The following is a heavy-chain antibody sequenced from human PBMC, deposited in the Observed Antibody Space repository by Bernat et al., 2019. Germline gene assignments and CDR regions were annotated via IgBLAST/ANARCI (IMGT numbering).Heavy chain of an antibody. CDR1: GFTFSSYS. D-gene: IGHD3-10*01. V-gene: IGHV3-21*01. CDR2: ISSSSSYI. Sequence: AASGFTFSSYSMNWVRHAPGKGLEWVSSISSSSSYIYYADSVKGRFTISRDNAKNSLYLQMNSLRAEDTAVYYCARDLRMVRGGENWFDPWGQGTLVTVSS. CDR3: ARDLRMVRGGENWFDP. J-gene: IGHJ5*02.